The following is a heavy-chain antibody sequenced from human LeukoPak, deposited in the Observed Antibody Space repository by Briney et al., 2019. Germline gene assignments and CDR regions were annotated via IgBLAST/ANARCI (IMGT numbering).Heavy chain of an antibody. CDR1: GGSISSSSYY. Sequence: SETLSLTCTVSGGSISSSSYYWGWIRQPPGKGLEWIGSIYYSGSTYYNPSLKSRVTISVDTSKTQFSLKLSSVTAADTAVYYCARVITTVTIFDYWGQGTLVTVSS. CDR3: ARVITTVTIFDY. D-gene: IGHD4-17*01. V-gene: IGHV4-39*01. J-gene: IGHJ4*02. CDR2: IYYSGST.